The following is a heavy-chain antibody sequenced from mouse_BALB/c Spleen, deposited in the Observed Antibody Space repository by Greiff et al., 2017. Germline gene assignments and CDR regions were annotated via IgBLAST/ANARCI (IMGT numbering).Heavy chain of an antibody. CDR3: ARDHDATASAWFAY. V-gene: IGHV5-4*02. CDR2: ISDGGSYT. CDR1: GFTFSDYY. Sequence: EVQLVESGGGLVKPGGSLKLSCAASGFTFSDYYMYWVRQTPEKRLEWVATISDGGSYTYYPDSVKGRFTISRDNAKNNLYLQMSSLKSEDTAMYYCARDHDATASAWFAYWGQGTLVTVSA. D-gene: IGHD1-2*01. J-gene: IGHJ3*01.